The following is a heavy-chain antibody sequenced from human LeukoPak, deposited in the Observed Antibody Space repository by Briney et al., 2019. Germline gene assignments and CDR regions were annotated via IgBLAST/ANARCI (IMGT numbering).Heavy chain of an antibody. J-gene: IGHJ4*02. CDR1: GGSISSYY. CDR3: ARDTPGYCSSTSCRSLYYFDY. CDR2: IYTSGST. V-gene: IGHV4-4*07. Sequence: PSETLSLTCTLSGGSISSYYWSWIRQPAGKGLEWIGRIYTSGSTNYNPSLKSRVTMSVDTSKNQFSLKLSSVTAADTAVYYCARDTPGYCSSTSCRSLYYFDYWGQGTLVTVSS. D-gene: IGHD2-2*01.